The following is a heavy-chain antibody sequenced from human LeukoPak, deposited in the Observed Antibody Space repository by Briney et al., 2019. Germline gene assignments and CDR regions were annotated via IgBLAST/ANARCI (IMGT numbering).Heavy chain of an antibody. CDR2: ISSSSSYI. Sequence: PGGSLRLSCAASGFTFSSCSMNWVRQAPGKGLEWVSSISSSSSYIYYADSVKGRFTISRDNAKNSLYLQMNSLRAEDTAVYYCARDRGIAAAGIGNWGQGTLVTVSS. CDR1: GFTFSSCS. J-gene: IGHJ4*02. V-gene: IGHV3-21*01. D-gene: IGHD6-13*01. CDR3: ARDRGIAAAGIGN.